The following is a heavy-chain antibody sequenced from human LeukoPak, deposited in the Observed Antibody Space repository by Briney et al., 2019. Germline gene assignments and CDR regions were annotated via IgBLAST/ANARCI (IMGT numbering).Heavy chain of an antibody. Sequence: ASVKVSRKASGYTFTGYYMHWVRQAPGQGLEWMGWINPNSGGTNYAQKFQGRVTMTRDTSISTAYMELSRLRSDDTAVYYCARAISRYYGSGSYYNLGYWGQGTLVTVSS. CDR3: ARAISRYYGSGSYYNLGY. CDR1: GYTFTGYY. J-gene: IGHJ4*02. CDR2: INPNSGGT. D-gene: IGHD3-10*01. V-gene: IGHV1-2*02.